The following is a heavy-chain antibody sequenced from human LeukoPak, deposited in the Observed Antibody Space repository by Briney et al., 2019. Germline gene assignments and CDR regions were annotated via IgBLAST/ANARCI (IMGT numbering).Heavy chain of an antibody. Sequence: GESLKISCKGSGYSFTSYWISWVRQMPGKGLEWMGRIDPSDSYTNYSPSFQGHVTISADRSISTAYLQWSSLKASDTAMYYCARRSGYSSSWYGNWGQGTLVTVSS. CDR2: IDPSDSYT. CDR3: ARRSGYSSSWYGN. J-gene: IGHJ4*02. V-gene: IGHV5-10-1*01. D-gene: IGHD6-13*01. CDR1: GYSFTSYW.